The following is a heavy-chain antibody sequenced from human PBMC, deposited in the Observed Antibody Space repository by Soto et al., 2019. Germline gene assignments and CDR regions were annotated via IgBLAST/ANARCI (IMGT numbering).Heavy chain of an antibody. J-gene: IGHJ4*02. D-gene: IGHD3-16*01. CDR3: GRGGGNFDQ. Sequence: EVQLVESGGGLVQPGGSLRLTCAASGFTLSGYWMSWVRQAPGKGLDLVANIKQDGSNKYYLDSVGGRFTISRDNAKNSLHVHSNSLPGQETGRYYFGRGGGNFDQWGKGTLVTVSS. CDR1: GFTLSGYW. CDR2: IKQDGSNK. V-gene: IGHV3-7*04.